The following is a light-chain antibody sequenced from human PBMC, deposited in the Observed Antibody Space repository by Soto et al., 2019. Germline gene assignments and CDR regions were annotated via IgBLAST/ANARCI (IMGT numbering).Light chain of an antibody. Sequence: EIVLTQSPSTLSLSPGKRATLSCGASQSVSSSYLAWYQQKPGLAPRLLIYDASSRATGIPDRFSGSGSGTEFTLTISSLQFEDFAVYYCQQYNNWPPITFGQGTKVE. CDR2: DAS. J-gene: IGKJ1*01. CDR3: QQYNNWPPIT. V-gene: IGKV3D-20*01. CDR1: QSVSSSY.